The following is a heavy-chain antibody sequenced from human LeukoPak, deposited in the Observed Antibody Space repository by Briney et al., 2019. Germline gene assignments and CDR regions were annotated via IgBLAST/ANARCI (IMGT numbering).Heavy chain of an antibody. CDR2: IYYSGST. D-gene: IGHD3-3*01. Sequence: SETLSLTCTVSGGSISSYYWSWIRQPPGKGLEWIGYIYYSGSTNYNPSLKSRVTISVDTSKNQFSLKLSSVTAADTAVYYEGASYDFWSGRNWFDPWGQGTLVTVSS. CDR3: GASYDFWSGRNWFDP. CDR1: GGSISSYY. V-gene: IGHV4-59*01. J-gene: IGHJ5*02.